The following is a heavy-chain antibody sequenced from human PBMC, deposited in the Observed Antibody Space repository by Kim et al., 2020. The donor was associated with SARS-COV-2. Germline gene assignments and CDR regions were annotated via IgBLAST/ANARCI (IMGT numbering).Heavy chain of an antibody. J-gene: IGHJ5*02. CDR2: INPSGGST. CDR3: ARGNIPGFWSGYYWDLVDP. V-gene: IGHV1-46*01. CDR1: GYTFTSYY. Sequence: ASVKVSCKASGYTFTSYYMHWVRQAPGQGLEWMGIINPSGGSTSYAQKFQGRVTMTRDTSTSTVYMELSSLRSEDTAVYYCARGNIPGFWSGYYWDLVDPWGQGTLVTVSP. D-gene: IGHD3-3*01.